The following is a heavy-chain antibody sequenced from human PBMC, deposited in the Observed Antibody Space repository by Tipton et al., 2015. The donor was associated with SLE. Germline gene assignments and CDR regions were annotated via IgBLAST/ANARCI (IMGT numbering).Heavy chain of an antibody. CDR1: GGSISGYY. Sequence: TLSLTCTVSGGSISGYYWSWIRQPPGKGLEWIGYIYYSGSTNYNPSLKSRVTISVDTSKNQFSLKLSSVTAADTAVYYCASSGNLFVDAPEYFQHWGQGTLVTVSS. D-gene: IGHD3-10*01. CDR3: ASSGNLFVDAPEYFQH. J-gene: IGHJ1*01. V-gene: IGHV4-59*07. CDR2: IYYSGST.